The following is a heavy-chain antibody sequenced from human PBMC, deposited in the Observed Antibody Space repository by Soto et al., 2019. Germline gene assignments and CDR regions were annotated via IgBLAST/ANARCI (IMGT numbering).Heavy chain of an antibody. Sequence: QVQLQESGPGLVKPSETLSLTCTVSGGSISSYYWSWIRQPPGKGLEWIGYIYYSGSTNYNPSLKSRVTISVDTYKNQFSLKLSSVTAADTAVYYCASLVPAAMWGAFDIWGQGTMVTVSS. V-gene: IGHV4-59*08. CDR1: GGSISSYY. CDR2: IYYSGST. J-gene: IGHJ3*02. CDR3: ASLVPAAMWGAFDI. D-gene: IGHD2-2*01.